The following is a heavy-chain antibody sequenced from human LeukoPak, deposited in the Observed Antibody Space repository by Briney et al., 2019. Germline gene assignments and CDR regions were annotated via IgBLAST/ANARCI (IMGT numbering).Heavy chain of an antibody. V-gene: IGHV4-39*01. J-gene: IGHJ4*02. CDR3: ARGTTVTTPGDY. CDR1: GGSISSSSYY. CDR2: IYYSGST. D-gene: IGHD4-17*01. Sequence: PSETLSLTCTVSGGSISSSSYYWGWIRQPPGKGLEWIGSIYYSGSTYYNPSLKSRVTISVDTSKKQFSPKLSSVTAADTAVYYCARGTTVTTPGDYWGQGTLVTVSS.